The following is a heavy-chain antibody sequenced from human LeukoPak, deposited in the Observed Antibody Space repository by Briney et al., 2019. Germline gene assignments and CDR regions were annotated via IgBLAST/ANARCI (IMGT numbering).Heavy chain of an antibody. CDR1: GFTFSSYS. D-gene: IGHD3-10*01. CDR2: ISSSSSTI. J-gene: IGHJ5*02. Sequence: GGTLRLSCAASGFTFSSYSMNWVRQAPGKGLEWVSYISSSSSTIYYADSVKGRFTISRDNAKNSLYLQMNSLRAEDTAVYYCARARESSGSYCYYVLHWAFDPWGQGTLVTVSS. V-gene: IGHV3-48*04. CDR3: ARARESSGSYCYYVLHWAFDP.